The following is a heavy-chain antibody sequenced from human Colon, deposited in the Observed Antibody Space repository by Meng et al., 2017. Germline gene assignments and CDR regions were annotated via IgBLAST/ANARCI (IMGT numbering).Heavy chain of an antibody. CDR3: ARHGGWHFDY. D-gene: IGHD6-19*01. V-gene: IGHV4-4*02. Sequence: QPHLQGSGPGLGEPSGTLPLTCAVSGGSISSYNWWSWVRQPPGKGLEWIGQIDLGGTPYYNPSLESRVIMSLDKSKNQLSLRLTSVAAADTAVYYCARHGGWHFDYWGQGALVTVSS. CDR1: GGSISSYNW. CDR2: IDLGGTP. J-gene: IGHJ4*02.